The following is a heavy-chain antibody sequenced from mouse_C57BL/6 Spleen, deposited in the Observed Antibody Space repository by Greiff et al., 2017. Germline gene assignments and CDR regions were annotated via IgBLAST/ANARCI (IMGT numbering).Heavy chain of an antibody. CDR2: IYPSDSET. CDR1: GYTFTSYW. Sequence: QVQLQQPGAELVRPGSSVKLSCKASGYTFTSYWMDWVKQRPGQGLEWIGNIYPSDSETHYNQKFKDKATLTVDKSSSTAYMQLSSLTSEDSAVYYCARSTAQATYFDCWGQGTTLTVSS. J-gene: IGHJ2*01. CDR3: ARSTAQATYFDC. D-gene: IGHD3-2*02. V-gene: IGHV1-61*01.